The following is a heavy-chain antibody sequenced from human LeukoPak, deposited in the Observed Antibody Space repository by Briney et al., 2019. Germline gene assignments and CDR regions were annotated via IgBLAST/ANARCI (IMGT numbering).Heavy chain of an antibody. CDR2: ISSSSSYI. D-gene: IGHD3-16*01. CDR1: GFTFSSYS. J-gene: IGHJ3*02. Sequence: GGSLRLSCAASGFTFSSYSMNWVRQAPGKGLEWVSSISSSSSYIYYADSVKGRFTISRDNAKNSLYLQMNSLRAEDTAVYYCARAPGLKWGQPTAFDIWGQGTMVTVSS. CDR3: ARAPGLKWGQPTAFDI. V-gene: IGHV3-21*01.